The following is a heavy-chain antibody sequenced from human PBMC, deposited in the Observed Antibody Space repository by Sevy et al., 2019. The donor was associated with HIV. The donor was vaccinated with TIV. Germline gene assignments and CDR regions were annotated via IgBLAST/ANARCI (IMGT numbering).Heavy chain of an antibody. J-gene: IGHJ4*02. D-gene: IGHD2-15*01. Sequence: GGSLRLSCAASGFTFSSYAMHWVRQAPGKGLEWVAVISYDGSNKYYADSVKGGFTISRDNSKNTLYLQMNSLRAEDTAVYYCARGLDAAPATDLWYWGQGTLVTVSS. V-gene: IGHV3-30-3*01. CDR2: ISYDGSNK. CDR3: ARGLDAAPATDLWY. CDR1: GFTFSSYA.